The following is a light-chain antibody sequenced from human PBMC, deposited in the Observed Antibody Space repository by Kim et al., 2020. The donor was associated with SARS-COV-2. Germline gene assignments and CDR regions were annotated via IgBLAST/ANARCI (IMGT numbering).Light chain of an antibody. CDR1: TGAVPSGHY. J-gene: IGLJ3*02. CDR2: DRI. V-gene: IGLV7-46*01. CDR3: LLSYSGTWV. Sequence: PGETVTLTCGSRTGAVPSGHYPHWFQQKPGQAPRTLIYDRINKHSWTPARFSGSLVGGKAALTLSGAQPDDEADYYCLLSYSGTWVFGGGTQLTVL.